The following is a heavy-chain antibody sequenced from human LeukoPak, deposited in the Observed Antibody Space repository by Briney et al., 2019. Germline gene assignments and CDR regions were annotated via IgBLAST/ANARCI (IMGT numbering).Heavy chain of an antibody. Sequence: PGGSLRLSCAASGFTFSRYDIHWVRLGAGKRLEWVSAIDTAGDTYYLGSVKGRVTISRENAKTSLYLPMTRLSAADTAVYYCARVVGAGYYGMDVWGQGTTVTVSS. CDR3: ARVVGAGYYGMDV. CDR2: IDTAGDT. CDR1: GFTFSRYD. J-gene: IGHJ6*02. V-gene: IGHV3-13*01. D-gene: IGHD1-26*01.